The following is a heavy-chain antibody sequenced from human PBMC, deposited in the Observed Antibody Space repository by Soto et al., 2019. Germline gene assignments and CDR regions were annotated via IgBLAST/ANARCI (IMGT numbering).Heavy chain of an antibody. V-gene: IGHV4-31*03. CDR2: IYYSGST. CDR1: GGSISSGGYY. CDR3: ARAGYSGYDLTFDY. Sequence: SETLSLTCTVSGGSISSGGYYWSWIRQHPGKGLEWIGYIYYSGSTYYNPSLKSRVTISVDTSKNQFSLKLSSVTAADTAVYYCARAGYSGYDLTFDYWGQGTLVTVSS. D-gene: IGHD5-12*01. J-gene: IGHJ4*02.